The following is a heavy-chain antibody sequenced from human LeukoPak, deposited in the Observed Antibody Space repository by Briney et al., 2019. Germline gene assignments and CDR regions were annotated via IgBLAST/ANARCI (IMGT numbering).Heavy chain of an antibody. CDR1: GFTVSSYW. J-gene: IGHJ4*02. D-gene: IGHD2-2*01. V-gene: IGHV3-74*01. CDR3: ARFSGPAPYFDY. Sequence: GGSLRLSCAASGFTVSSYWMHWVRRAPAKGLVWVSRINSDGSVTSYADSVKGRFTVSRDNAKNTLYLQMNSLRAEDTAVYYCARFSGPAPYFDYWGQGTLVTVSS. CDR2: INSDGSVT.